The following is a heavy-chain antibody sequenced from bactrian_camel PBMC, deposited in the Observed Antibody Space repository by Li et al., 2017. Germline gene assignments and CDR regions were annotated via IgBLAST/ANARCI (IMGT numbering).Heavy chain of an antibody. V-gene: IGHV3S40*01. Sequence: QLVESGGGSVQAGGSLRLSCVASGFSFSTADMNWVRQVPGKGLEWVSTIEGGYSDTYYPDSVKGRFTISRDNAKDMVYLQMNSLKPEDTAMYYCAADIAPKSGGSWYGDYTYWGQGTQVTVS. CDR2: IEGGYSDT. D-gene: IGHD6*01. J-gene: IGHJ4*01. CDR3: AADIAPKSGGSWYGDYTY. CDR1: GFSFSTAD.